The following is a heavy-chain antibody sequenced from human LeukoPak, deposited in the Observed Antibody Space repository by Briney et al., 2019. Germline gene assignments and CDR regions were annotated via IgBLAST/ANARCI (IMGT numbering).Heavy chain of an antibody. CDR3: ARVGYGGTYYVK. Sequence: PGGSLRLACAASGFTLSNDWMSWVRQTPGKGLEWVANIKEDGSEKYYVDSVKGRFTISRDNAKNSLYLQMNSLKAEDTAVYYCARVGYGGTYYVKWGQGTLVTISS. J-gene: IGHJ4*02. D-gene: IGHD3-16*01. V-gene: IGHV3-7*01. CDR1: GFTLSNDW. CDR2: IKEDGSEK.